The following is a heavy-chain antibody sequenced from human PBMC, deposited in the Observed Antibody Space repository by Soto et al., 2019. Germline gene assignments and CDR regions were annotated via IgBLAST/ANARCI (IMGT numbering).Heavy chain of an antibody. Sequence: PSETLSLTCTVSGGSIRSSSYYWGWIRQPPGKGLEWIGSIYYSGSTYHNPSLKSRVTISVDTSKNQFSLKLSSVTAADTAVYYCAIQVTHCTNGVCYTDFDYWGQGTLVTVSS. CDR2: IYYSGST. CDR1: GGSIRSSSYY. D-gene: IGHD2-8*01. CDR3: AIQVTHCTNGVCYTDFDY. J-gene: IGHJ4*02. V-gene: IGHV4-39*01.